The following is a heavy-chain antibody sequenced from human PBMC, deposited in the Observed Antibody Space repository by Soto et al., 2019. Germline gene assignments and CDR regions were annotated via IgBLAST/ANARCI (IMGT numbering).Heavy chain of an antibody. CDR1: GFTFDDYA. CDR3: AKGASTTVVACNDY. CDR2: ISWNSGKL. Sequence: EVQLVESGGGLVQPGRSLRLSCAASGFTFDDYAMHWVRHPPGKGLEWVSSISWNSGKLGYAASVKGRFTISRDNAKNPLFRQRTSLRAEDTAFSSCAKGASTTVVACNDYWRQGNRVNVSS. V-gene: IGHV3-9*01. J-gene: IGHJ4*02. D-gene: IGHD4-17*01.